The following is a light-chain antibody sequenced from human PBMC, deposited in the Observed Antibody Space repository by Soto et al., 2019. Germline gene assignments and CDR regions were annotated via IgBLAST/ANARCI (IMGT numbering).Light chain of an antibody. V-gene: IGKV3-11*01. CDR1: QSVSSY. Sequence: EFVLTHSPATLSLSPGERATLSCRASQSVSSYLAWYQQKPGQAPRLLIYDASNRATGIPARFSGSGSGTDFTLTISRLEPEDFAVFFCQQYGTSEIIFGQGTRLEI. J-gene: IGKJ5*01. CDR3: QQYGTSEII. CDR2: DAS.